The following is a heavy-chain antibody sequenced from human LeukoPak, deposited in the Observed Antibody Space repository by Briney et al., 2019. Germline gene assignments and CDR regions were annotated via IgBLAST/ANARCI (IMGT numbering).Heavy chain of an antibody. CDR1: GGSISSGGYY. Sequence: SQTLFLTCTVSGGSISSGGYYWSWIRQPPGKGLEWIGSIYHTGTTYYSPSLKSRVTISVHTSKNQFSLKLSSVTAADTAVYYCARQECNGGSCYSRAIWFDPWGQGTLVTVSS. V-gene: IGHV4-39*01. CDR2: IYHTGTT. CDR3: ARQECNGGSCYSRAIWFDP. D-gene: IGHD2-15*01. J-gene: IGHJ5*02.